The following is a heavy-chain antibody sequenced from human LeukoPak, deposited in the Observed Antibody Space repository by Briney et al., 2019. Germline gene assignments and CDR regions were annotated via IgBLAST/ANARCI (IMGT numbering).Heavy chain of an antibody. CDR3: AREEAIYGSGSTYYFDY. Sequence: GGSLRLSCAASGFTFSSYGMHWVRQAPGKGLEWVAVIWYDGSSKYYADSVKGRFTISRDNSKNTLYLQMNSLRAEDTAVYYCAREEAIYGSGSTYYFDYWGQGTLVTVSS. CDR1: GFTFSSYG. J-gene: IGHJ4*02. CDR2: IWYDGSSK. V-gene: IGHV3-33*01. D-gene: IGHD3-10*01.